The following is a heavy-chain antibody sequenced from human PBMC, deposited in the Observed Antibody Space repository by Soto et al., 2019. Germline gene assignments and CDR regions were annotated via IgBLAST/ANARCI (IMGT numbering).Heavy chain of an antibody. CDR3: ARDLGNNYGSFAY. D-gene: IGHD4-17*01. V-gene: IGHV3-30-3*01. Sequence: GGSLRLSCVASGFTFSNYAMNWVRQAPGKGLEWVAVISYDGSSKYYADSVKGRITISRDNSRNTLYLQMNNLRAEDTAMYYCARDLGNNYGSFAYWGQGTLVTVSS. CDR1: GFTFSNYA. CDR2: ISYDGSSK. J-gene: IGHJ4*02.